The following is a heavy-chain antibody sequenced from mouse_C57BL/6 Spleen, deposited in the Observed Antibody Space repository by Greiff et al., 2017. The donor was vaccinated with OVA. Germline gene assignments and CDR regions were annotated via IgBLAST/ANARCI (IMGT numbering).Heavy chain of an antibody. CDR1: GYTFTSYW. V-gene: IGHV1-55*01. CDR3: ARWSCEWVDY. Sequence: VQLQQSGAELVKPGASVKMSCKASGYTFTSYWITWVKQRPGQGLEWIGDIYPGSGSTNYNEKFKSKAILTVDTSSSTAYMQLSSLTSEDSAVYYCARWSCEWVDYWGQGTTVTVSS. CDR2: IYPGSGST. J-gene: IGHJ4*01. D-gene: IGHD1-3*01.